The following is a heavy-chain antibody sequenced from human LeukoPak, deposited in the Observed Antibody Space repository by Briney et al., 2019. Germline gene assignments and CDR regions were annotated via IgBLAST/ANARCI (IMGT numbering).Heavy chain of an antibody. V-gene: IGHV3-74*01. Sequence: GGSLRLSCAASGFTVSSNYMSWVRQVPGKGLMWVARINSDGTRTTYADPVKGRFTVSRDNAKNTLSLQMNSLRAEDTAVYYCARDRSRWSIAPDADVWGQGTTVTVSS. CDR2: INSDGTRT. J-gene: IGHJ6*02. D-gene: IGHD2-15*01. CDR3: ARDRSRWSIAPDADV. CDR1: GFTVSSNY.